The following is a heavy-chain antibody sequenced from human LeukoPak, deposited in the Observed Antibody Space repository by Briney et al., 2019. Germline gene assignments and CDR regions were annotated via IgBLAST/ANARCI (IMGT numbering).Heavy chain of an antibody. V-gene: IGHV4-38-2*01. Sequence: SETLSLTCDVSGYSLSSGYYWGGIRQPPGKGREGIGSIYHSGSTYYNPSLKSRVTMSVDTSTNQFSLKLSSVTAADTAVYYCARRDYCSSTSCPGSAFDIWGQGTMVTVSS. CDR1: GYSLSSGYY. J-gene: IGHJ3*02. CDR2: IYHSGST. D-gene: IGHD2-2*01. CDR3: ARRDYCSSTSCPGSAFDI.